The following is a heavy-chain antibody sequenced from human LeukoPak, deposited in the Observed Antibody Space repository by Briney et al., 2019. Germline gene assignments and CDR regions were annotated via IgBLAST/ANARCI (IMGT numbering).Heavy chain of an antibody. CDR2: IKQDGSEK. D-gene: IGHD3-10*01. Sequence: GGSLRLSCAASGFTFSSYWMSWVRQAPGKGLEWVANIKQDGSEKYYVDSVKGRFTISRDNAKNSLYLQMKSLRAEDTAVYYCARGYVLLWFGELLAPHEIDYRGQGTLVTVSS. CDR3: ARGYVLLWFGELLAPHEIDY. J-gene: IGHJ4*02. CDR1: GFTFSSYW. V-gene: IGHV3-7*01.